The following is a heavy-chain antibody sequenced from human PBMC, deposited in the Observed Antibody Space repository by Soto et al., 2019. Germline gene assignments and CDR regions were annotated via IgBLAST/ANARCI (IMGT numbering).Heavy chain of an antibody. V-gene: IGHV3-21*01. CDR3: ASRGTVAVAGSTIYYYYGMDV. CDR1: GFTFSSYS. CDR2: ISSSSSYI. D-gene: IGHD6-19*01. J-gene: IGHJ6*02. Sequence: GGSLRLSCAASGFTFSSYSMNWVRQAPGKGLEWVSSISSSSSYIYYADSVKGRFTISRDNAKNSLYLQMNSLRAEDTAVYYCASRGTVAVAGSTIYYYYGMDVWGEGTTVTV.